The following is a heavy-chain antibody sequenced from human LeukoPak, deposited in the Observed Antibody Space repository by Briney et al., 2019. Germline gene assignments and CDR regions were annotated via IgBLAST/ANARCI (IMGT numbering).Heavy chain of an antibody. CDR1: GFTFSSYA. V-gene: IGHV3-23*01. J-gene: IGHJ3*02. CDR2: ISGSGGST. Sequence: GGSLRLSCAASGFTFSSYAMSWVRQAPGKGLEWVSAISGSGGSTYYADSVKGRFTISRDNAKNSLYLQMNSLRAEDTAVYYCARDFGYYDSSGSFSAFDIWGQGTMVTVSS. D-gene: IGHD3-22*01. CDR3: ARDFGYYDSSGSFSAFDI.